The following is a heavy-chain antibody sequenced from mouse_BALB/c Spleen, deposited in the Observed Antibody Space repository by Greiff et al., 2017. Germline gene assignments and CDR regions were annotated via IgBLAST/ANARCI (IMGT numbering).Heavy chain of an antibody. Sequence: EVKLMESGGGLVQPGGSRKLSCAASGFTFSDYGMAWVRQAPGKGPEWVAFISNLAYSIYYADTVTGRFTISRENAKNTLYLEMSSLRSEDTAMYYCARKGYGSSYPYYFDYWGQGTTLTVSS. CDR2: ISNLAYSI. D-gene: IGHD1-1*01. CDR1: GFTFSDYG. CDR3: ARKGYGSSYPYYFDY. J-gene: IGHJ2*01. V-gene: IGHV5-15*02.